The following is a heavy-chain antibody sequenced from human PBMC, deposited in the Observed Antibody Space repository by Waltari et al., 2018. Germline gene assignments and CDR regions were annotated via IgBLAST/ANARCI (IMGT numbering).Heavy chain of an antibody. CDR2: ISGSGGST. CDR1: GFTFSSYA. J-gene: IGHJ3*02. V-gene: IGHV3-23*01. Sequence: EVQLLESGGGLVQPGGSLRLSCAASGFTFSSYAMSWVRQAPGKGLEWISAISGSGGSTYYADSVKGRFTISRDNSKNTLYLQMNSLRDEDTAVYYCARGEREWDIVSPGAFDIWGQGTMVTVSS. D-gene: IGHD2-15*01. CDR3: ARGEREWDIVSPGAFDI.